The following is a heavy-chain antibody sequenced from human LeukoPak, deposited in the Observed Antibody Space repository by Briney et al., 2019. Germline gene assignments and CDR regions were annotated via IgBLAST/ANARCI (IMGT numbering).Heavy chain of an antibody. D-gene: IGHD2-15*01. CDR1: GFSVSSNY. Sequence: GGSLRLSCAASGFSVSSNYMSWVRQAPGKGLEWVAVISYDGSNKYYADSVKGRFTISRDNSKNTLYLQMNSLRAEDTAVYYCARELDCSGGSCSFFDYWGQGTLVTVSS. V-gene: IGHV3-30*03. CDR2: ISYDGSNK. J-gene: IGHJ4*02. CDR3: ARELDCSGGSCSFFDY.